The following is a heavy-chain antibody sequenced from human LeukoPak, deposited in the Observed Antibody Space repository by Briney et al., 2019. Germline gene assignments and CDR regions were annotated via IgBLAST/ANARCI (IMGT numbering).Heavy chain of an antibody. Sequence: SETLSLTCTVSGGSISSSSYYWGWIRQPPVKGLEWIGSIYYSGSTYYNPSLKSRVTISVDTSKNQFSLKLSSVTAADTAVYYCARDLGWIQLWFFYHWFDPWGQGTLVTVSS. D-gene: IGHD5-18*01. CDR3: ARDLGWIQLWFFYHWFDP. J-gene: IGHJ5*02. V-gene: IGHV4-39*07. CDR1: GGSISSSSYY. CDR2: IYYSGST.